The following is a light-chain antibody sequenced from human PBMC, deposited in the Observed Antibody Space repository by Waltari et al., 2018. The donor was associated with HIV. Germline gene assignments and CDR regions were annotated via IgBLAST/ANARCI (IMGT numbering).Light chain of an antibody. J-gene: IGLJ2*01. CDR1: SSDVGGYNY. Sequence: QSALTQPPSASGSPGQSVTISCTGPSSDVGGYNYVSWYQQHPGKAPKLMIYEVSKRPSGVPDRFSGSKSGNTASLTVSGLQAEDEADYYCSSYAGSNLVVFGGGTKLTVL. CDR3: SSYAGSNLVV. CDR2: EVS. V-gene: IGLV2-8*01.